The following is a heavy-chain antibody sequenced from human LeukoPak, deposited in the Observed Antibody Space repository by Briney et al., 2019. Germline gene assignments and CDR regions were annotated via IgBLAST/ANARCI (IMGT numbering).Heavy chain of an antibody. D-gene: IGHD3-9*01. J-gene: IGHJ3*02. CDR2: IYYSGST. V-gene: IGHV4-59*01. Sequence: SSETLSLTCTVSGGSISSYYWSWIRQPPGKGLEWIGYIYYSGSTNYNPSLKSRVTISVDTSKNQFSLKLSSVNAADTAVYYCARIGFDILTGYYYAFDIWGQGTMVTVSS. CDR3: ARIGFDILTGYYYAFDI. CDR1: GGSISSYY.